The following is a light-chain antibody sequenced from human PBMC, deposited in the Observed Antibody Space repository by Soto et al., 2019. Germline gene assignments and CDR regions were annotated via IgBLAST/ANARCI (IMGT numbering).Light chain of an antibody. J-gene: IGKJ1*01. CDR3: PQDDTSPRT. V-gene: IGKV3-20*01. Sequence: EIVLTQSPGTLSLSPGERATLSCRASQSVSSNYLAWYQQKRGQAPRLLIYGASSRATGIPTRFSGSGSGTDLPITISRLEPEDFAVYYCPQDDTSPRTFGQGTKVEI. CDR2: GAS. CDR1: QSVSSNY.